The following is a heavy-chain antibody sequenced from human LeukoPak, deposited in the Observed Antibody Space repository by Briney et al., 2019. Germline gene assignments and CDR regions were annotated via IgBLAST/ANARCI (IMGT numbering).Heavy chain of an antibody. CDR3: TRDLYYYDSSDNDY. V-gene: IGHV3-49*03. J-gene: IGHJ4*02. D-gene: IGHD3-22*01. Sequence: GGSLRLSCTASGFTFGDYAMSWFRQAPGKGLEWVGFIRSKAYGGTTEYAASVKGRFTISRDDAKSIAYLQMNSLKTEDTAVYYCTRDLYYYDSSDNDYWGQGTLVTVYS. CDR2: IRSKAYGGTT. CDR1: GFTFGDYA.